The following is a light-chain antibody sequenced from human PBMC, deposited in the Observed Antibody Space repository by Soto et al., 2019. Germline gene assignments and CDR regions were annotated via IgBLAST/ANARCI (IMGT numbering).Light chain of an antibody. CDR3: LLYYGGQLGV. CDR2: STN. J-gene: IGLJ2*01. Sequence: VVTQEPSLTVSPGGTVTLTCAVYTGAVTSSNYPNWFQQKPGQAPRALIYSTNHKYSWTPARFSGSLLGGKAALTLSGVQPEDEADYYCLLYYGGQLGVFGGGTKLTVL. V-gene: IGLV7-43*01. CDR1: TGAVTSSNY.